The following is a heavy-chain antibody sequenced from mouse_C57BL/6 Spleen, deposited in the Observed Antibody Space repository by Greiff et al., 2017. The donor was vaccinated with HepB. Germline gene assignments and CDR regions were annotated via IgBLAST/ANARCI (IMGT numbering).Heavy chain of an antibody. CDR2: IYPGSGST. J-gene: IGHJ4*01. V-gene: IGHV1-55*01. D-gene: IGHD2-4*01. Sequence: QVQLKQSGAELVKPGASVKMSCKASGYTFTSYWITWVKQRPGQGLEWIGDIYPGSGSTNYNEKFKSKATLTVDTASSTAYIHISSLTSEDSAVYYCARRTYYDYDWAMDYWGQGTSVTVSS. CDR1: GYTFTSYW. CDR3: ARRTYYDYDWAMDY.